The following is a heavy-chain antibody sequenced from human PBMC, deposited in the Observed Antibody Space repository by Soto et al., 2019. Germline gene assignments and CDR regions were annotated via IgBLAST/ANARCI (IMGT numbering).Heavy chain of an antibody. Sequence: TGGSLRLSCAASGFTFSSYAMSWVRQAPGKGLEWVSAISGSGGSTYYADSVKGRFTISRDNSKNTLYLQMNSLRAEDTAVYYCAKAPSIVGATPFDYWGQGTLVTVSS. CDR1: GFTFSSYA. J-gene: IGHJ4*02. D-gene: IGHD1-26*01. V-gene: IGHV3-23*01. CDR3: AKAPSIVGATPFDY. CDR2: ISGSGGST.